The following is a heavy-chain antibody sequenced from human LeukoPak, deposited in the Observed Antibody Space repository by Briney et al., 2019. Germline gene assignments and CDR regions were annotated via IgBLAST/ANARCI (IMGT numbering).Heavy chain of an antibody. Sequence: TSETLSLTCAVYGGSFSDYYRSWIRQPPGKGLEWIGEINHSGSTNYNPSLKSRVAISVDTSKNQFSLKLSSVTAADTAVYYCARHEIWNGYYYGMDVWGQGTTVTVSS. CDR3: ARHEIWNGYYYGMDV. D-gene: IGHD1-1*01. CDR1: GGSFSDYY. CDR2: INHSGST. J-gene: IGHJ6*02. V-gene: IGHV4-34*01.